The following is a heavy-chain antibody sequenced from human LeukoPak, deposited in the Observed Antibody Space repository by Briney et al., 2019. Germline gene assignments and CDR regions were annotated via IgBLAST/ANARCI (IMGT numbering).Heavy chain of an antibody. D-gene: IGHD5-18*01. V-gene: IGHV1-8*01. CDR2: MNPNSGNT. CDR3: ARDDGSRGYSYGDYYYYYYMDV. Sequence: GASVKVSCKASGYTFTSYDINWVRQATGQGLEWMGWMNPNSGNTGYAQKFQGRVTMTRNTSISTAYMELSSLRSEDTAVYYCARDDGSRGYSYGDYYYYYYMDVWGKGTTATVSS. CDR1: GYTFTSYD. J-gene: IGHJ6*03.